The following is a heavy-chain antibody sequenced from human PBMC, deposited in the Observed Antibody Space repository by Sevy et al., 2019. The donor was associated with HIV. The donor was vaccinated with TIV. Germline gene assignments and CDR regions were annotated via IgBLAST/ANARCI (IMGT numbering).Heavy chain of an antibody. CDR2: ISYDGSNK. V-gene: IGHV3-30*18. CDR1: GVTFSSYG. J-gene: IGHJ4*02. CDR3: AKDQATYYYDSSGYYPGDY. D-gene: IGHD3-22*01. Sequence: GGSLRLSCAASGVTFSSYGMHWVRQAPGKGLEWVAVISYDGSNKYYPDPVKVRFTISRANSKNTLYLQMNSLRAEDPAAYYCAKDQATYYYDSSGYYPGDYWGQGTLVTVSS.